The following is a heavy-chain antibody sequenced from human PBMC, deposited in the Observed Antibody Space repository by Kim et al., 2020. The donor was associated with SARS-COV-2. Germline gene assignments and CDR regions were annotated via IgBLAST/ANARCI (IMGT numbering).Heavy chain of an antibody. V-gene: IGHV3-23*01. J-gene: IGHJ4*02. CDR2: ISYSGEVS. CDR3: ARAAFWGFHSCYITY. D-gene: IGHD2-15*01. CDR1: GFVFSHFS. Sequence: GGSLRLSCAASGFVFSHFSMSWVRQSPGQGLEWVAHISYSGEVSEYADSVKGRFTISRDNFRNTLYLQMDSLRVDDTATYFCARAAFWGFHSCYITYWGQRTLVTVSA.